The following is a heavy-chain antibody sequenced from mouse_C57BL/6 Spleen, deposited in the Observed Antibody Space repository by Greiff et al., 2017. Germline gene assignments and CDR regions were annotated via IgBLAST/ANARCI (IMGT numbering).Heavy chain of an antibody. V-gene: IGHV1-19*01. CDR3: ARDPDYYGSSNGGSY. Sequence: EVQLQQSGPVLVKPGASVKMSCKASGYTFTDYYMNWVKQSHGKSLEWIGVINPYNGGTSYNQKFKGKATLTVDKSSSTAYMELNSLTSEDSAVYYCARDPDYYGSSNGGSYWGQGTLVTVSA. CDR1: GYTFTDYY. CDR2: INPYNGGT. J-gene: IGHJ3*01. D-gene: IGHD1-1*01.